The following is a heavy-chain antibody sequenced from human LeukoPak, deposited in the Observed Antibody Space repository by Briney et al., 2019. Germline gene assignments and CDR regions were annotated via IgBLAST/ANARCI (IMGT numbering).Heavy chain of an antibody. CDR1: GFTFSNYG. Sequence: GGSLRLSCAASGFTFSNYGMHWVRQAPGKGLEWVAIISYDGSNAYYADSMKGRFTISRDNSKDTLSLQMNSLRAEDTAVYYCAKDIAQGYTFGSIEQDYWGQGTLVTVSS. CDR3: AKDIAQGYTFGSIEQDY. D-gene: IGHD5-18*01. V-gene: IGHV3-30*18. J-gene: IGHJ4*02. CDR2: ISYDGSNA.